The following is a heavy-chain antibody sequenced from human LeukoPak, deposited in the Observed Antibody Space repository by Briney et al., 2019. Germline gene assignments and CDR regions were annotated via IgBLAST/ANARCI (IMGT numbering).Heavy chain of an antibody. D-gene: IGHD4-17*01. CDR1: GFTFSNYA. J-gene: IGHJ4*02. CDR3: ATLGVHTVTLPSDVY. V-gene: IGHV3-23*01. Sequence: PGGSLRLSCATSGFTFSNYAVSWVRQAPGKGLEWLAAIRYSGRTTYYADSVEGRFTISSDNSNNALYLEMNTLRAEDTAVYYCATLGVHTVTLPSDVYWGQGTLVTVSS. CDR2: IRYSGRTT.